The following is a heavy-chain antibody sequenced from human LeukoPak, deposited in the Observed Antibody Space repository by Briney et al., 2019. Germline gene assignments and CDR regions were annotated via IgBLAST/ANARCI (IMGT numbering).Heavy chain of an antibody. CDR1: GYSISSGYY. J-gene: IGHJ6*04. Sequence: PSETLSLTCAVSGYSISSGYYWGWIRQPPGKGLEWIGSIYHSGSTYYTPSLKSRVTISVDTSKNQFSLKLSSVTAADTAVYYCARDYERVYYYYYGMDVWGKGTTVTVSS. CDR3: ARDYERVYYYYYGMDV. V-gene: IGHV4-38-2*02. CDR2: IYHSGST. D-gene: IGHD3-16*01.